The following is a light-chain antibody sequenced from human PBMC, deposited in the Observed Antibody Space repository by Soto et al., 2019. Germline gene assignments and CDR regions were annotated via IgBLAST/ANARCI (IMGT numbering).Light chain of an antibody. V-gene: IGKV1-5*01. CDR1: QTISTW. CDR2: DAS. J-gene: IGKJ1*01. CDR3: QQYSGYWT. Sequence: DIQMTQSPSTLSASVGDRVTITCRASQTISTWLAWYQQKPGKAPKLLMYDASRLESGVPSTSSGSGSGTEFTLTISSLQPDDVATYYCQQYSGYWTFGQGTKVEIK.